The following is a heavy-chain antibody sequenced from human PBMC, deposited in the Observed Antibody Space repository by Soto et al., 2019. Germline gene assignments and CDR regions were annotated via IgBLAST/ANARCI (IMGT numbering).Heavy chain of an antibody. J-gene: IGHJ4*01. CDR2: IYYSGST. D-gene: IGHD6-19*01. V-gene: IGHV4-39*07. Sequence: PSETLSLTCTVSGGSISSSSYYWGWIRQPPGKGLEWIGSIYYSGSTYYNPSLKSRVTISVDTSKNQFSLKLSSVTAADTAVYYCARSRMAAPNDYWGQGTLVTVSS. CDR3: ARSRMAAPNDY. CDR1: GGSISSSSYY.